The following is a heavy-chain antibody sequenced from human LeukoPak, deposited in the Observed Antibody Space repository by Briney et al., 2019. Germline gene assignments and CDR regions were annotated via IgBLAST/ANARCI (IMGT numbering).Heavy chain of an antibody. Sequence: PSETLSLTCSVSGGSISRSSYYWGWIRQPPGKGLEWIGSIYYSGSTYYNPSLKSRVTISVDTTKNQSSLKLSSVTAADSTVYYCARHEGGSHLSSYAFDIWGQGTMVTVSS. J-gene: IGHJ3*02. D-gene: IGHD1-26*01. CDR1: GGSISRSSYY. V-gene: IGHV4-39*01. CDR2: IYYSGST. CDR3: ARHEGGSHLSSYAFDI.